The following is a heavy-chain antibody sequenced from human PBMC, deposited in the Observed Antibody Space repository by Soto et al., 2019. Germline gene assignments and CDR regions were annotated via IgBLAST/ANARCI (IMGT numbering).Heavy chain of an antibody. CDR1: GGSIISNYW. V-gene: IGHV4-38-2*02. CDR3: ARDVYYYDNGGQEGHAFEI. CDR2: IYHSGTT. J-gene: IGHJ3*02. D-gene: IGHD3-22*01. Sequence: SETLSLTCAVSGGSIISNYWWAWIRQSPGEGLVWIGSIYHSGTTYYNPSLESRVIISVDTSESRFALRLNSLSAADTAVYYCARDVYYYDNGGQEGHAFEIWGQGTMVTVSS.